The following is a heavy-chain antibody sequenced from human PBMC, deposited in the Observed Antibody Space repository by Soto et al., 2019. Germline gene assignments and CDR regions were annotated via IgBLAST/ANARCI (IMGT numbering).Heavy chain of an antibody. D-gene: IGHD3-22*01. J-gene: IGHJ4*02. V-gene: IGHV4-30-4*01. Sequence: SETLSLTCTVSGASISGGDYYWTWIRQHPGKGLEWIGSIYYTGNTYSNQSLESRFSISVDPSNNQFALRLTSVTAPDTAIYYCARATYDSSTYYLDYWGQGTLVTVSS. CDR1: GASISGGDYY. CDR3: ARATYDSSTYYLDY. CDR2: IYYTGNT.